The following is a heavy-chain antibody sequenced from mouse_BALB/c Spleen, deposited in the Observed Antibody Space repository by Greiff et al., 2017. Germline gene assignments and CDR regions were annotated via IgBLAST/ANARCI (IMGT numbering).Heavy chain of an antibody. Sequence: VHLVESGGGLVKPGGSLKLSCAASGFTFSDYYMYWVRQTPEKRLEWVATISDGGSYTYYPDSVKGRFTISRDNAKNNLYLQMSSLKSEDTAMYYCARDYYGNYGYFDVWGAGTTVTVSS. CDR3: ARDYYGNYGYFDV. J-gene: IGHJ1*01. CDR1: GFTFSDYY. CDR2: ISDGGSYT. D-gene: IGHD2-1*01. V-gene: IGHV5-4*02.